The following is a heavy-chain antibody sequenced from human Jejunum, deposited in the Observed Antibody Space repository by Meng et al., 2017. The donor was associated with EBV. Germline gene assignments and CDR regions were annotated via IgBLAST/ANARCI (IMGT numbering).Heavy chain of an antibody. Sequence: VQLVQSGAEVKKPGATVKSSCKVSGYMFTDYYIPWVQQAPGKGLEWMGLVDPEDGETMYAEKFQGRVTITADTSTDTAYMELSSLRSEDAAVYYCATGHYNWKYPDYWGHGTLVTVSS. V-gene: IGHV1-69-2*01. CDR1: GYMFTDYY. CDR2: VDPEDGET. J-gene: IGHJ4*01. CDR3: ATGHYNWKYPDY. D-gene: IGHD1-7*01.